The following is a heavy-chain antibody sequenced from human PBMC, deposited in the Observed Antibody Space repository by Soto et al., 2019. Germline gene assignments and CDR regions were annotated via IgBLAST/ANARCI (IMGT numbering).Heavy chain of an antibody. D-gene: IGHD1-1*01. J-gene: IGHJ6*02. CDR3: AKDRTGTPVWYCMDI. CDR1: GVSVRSYA. Sequence: EVQLLESGGGVVQPGGSLRLSCAASGVSVRSYAMNWVRHAPGKGLEWVTTMSGIAGSTYYADSVKGRFTISRDISKNTHYLQMKGLTAEYTAVYYCAKDRTGTPVWYCMDIWGQGTTVTVS. CDR2: MSGIAGST. V-gene: IGHV3-23*01.